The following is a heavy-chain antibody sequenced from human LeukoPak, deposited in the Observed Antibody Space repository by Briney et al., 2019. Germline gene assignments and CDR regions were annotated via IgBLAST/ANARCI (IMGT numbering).Heavy chain of an antibody. J-gene: IGHJ4*02. CDR2: ISASGGST. Sequence: GGSLRLSCAVSGVIFNNYAMSWVRQAPGRGLEWVSVISASGGSTYYADSVKGRFTISRDNSNNRLYLEMNSLRAEDTAVYYCAKHAGTTRQTRDYWGQGTLVTVSS. V-gene: IGHV3-23*01. CDR3: AKHAGTTRQTRDY. CDR1: GVIFNNYA. D-gene: IGHD1-1*01.